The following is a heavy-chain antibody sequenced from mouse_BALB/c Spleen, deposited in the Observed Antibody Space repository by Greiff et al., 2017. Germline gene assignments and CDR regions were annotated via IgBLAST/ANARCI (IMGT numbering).Heavy chain of an antibody. D-gene: IGHD1-1*01. CDR3: AISGIYYYGSSYYYFDY. V-gene: IGHV5-17*02. CDR2: ISSGSSTI. J-gene: IGHJ2*01. Sequence: EVKLVESGGGLVQPGGSRKLSCAASGFTFSSFGMHWVRQAPEKGLEWVAYISSGSSTIYYADTVKGRFTISRDNPKNTLFLQMTSLRSEDTAMYYCAISGIYYYGSSYYYFDYWGQGTTLTVSS. CDR1: GFTFSSFG.